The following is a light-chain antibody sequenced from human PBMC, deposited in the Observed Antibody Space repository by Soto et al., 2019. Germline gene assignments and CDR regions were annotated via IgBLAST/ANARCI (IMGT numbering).Light chain of an antibody. CDR3: QQYYSYPQVT. Sequence: AIRMTQSPSSFSASTGDRVTITCRASQGITSYLAWYQQKPGKAPKLLIFAASTLQRGVPSRFGGSGPGTDFTLTISCLPSEDFAPYYCQQYYSYPQVTFGQGTRLEIK. CDR2: AAS. CDR1: QGITSY. J-gene: IGKJ5*01. V-gene: IGKV1-8*01.